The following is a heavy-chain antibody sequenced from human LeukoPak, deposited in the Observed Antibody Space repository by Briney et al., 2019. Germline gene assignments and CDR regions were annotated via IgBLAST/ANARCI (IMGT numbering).Heavy chain of an antibody. Sequence: GGSLRLSCAASGFNFDSFPMTWVRQSPGRGLEWLATTGKTGSTTYYGDSGKGRFAISRDNSKNTVYLQMNGLGAEDSAVYFCAKGRVDRSCRGMSCSVLTDLDSWGQGTMVTVSS. CDR2: TGKTGSTT. D-gene: IGHD2-15*01. CDR1: GFNFDSFP. CDR3: AKGRVDRSCRGMSCSVLTDLDS. V-gene: IGHV3-23*02. J-gene: IGHJ5*01.